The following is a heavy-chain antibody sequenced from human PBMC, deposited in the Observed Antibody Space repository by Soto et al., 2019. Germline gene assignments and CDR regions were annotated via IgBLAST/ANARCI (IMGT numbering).Heavy chain of an antibody. J-gene: IGHJ6*02. CDR1: GFIFRIYA. CDR3: AREVRDPYYYYGMDV. CDR2: ITGNGDTT. V-gene: IGHV3-23*01. Sequence: GGSLRLSCAASGFIFRIYAMSWVRQAPGRGLEWVSSITGNGDTTYYPDSVEGRFTISRDNAKNTLYLQMNSLRAEDTAVYYCAREVRDPYYYYGMDVWGQGTTVTVSS.